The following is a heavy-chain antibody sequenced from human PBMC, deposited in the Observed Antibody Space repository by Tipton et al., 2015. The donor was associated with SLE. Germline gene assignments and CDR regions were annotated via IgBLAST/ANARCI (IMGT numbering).Heavy chain of an antibody. CDR1: GGSFSGYY. Sequence: LRLSCAVYGGSFSGYYRSWIRQPPGKGLEWIGEINHSGSTNYNPSLKSRVTISVDTSKNQFSLKLSSVTAADTAVYYCARGGGWELWYFDYWGQGTLVTVSS. D-gene: IGHD1-26*01. CDR3: ARGGGWELWYFDY. V-gene: IGHV4-34*01. CDR2: INHSGST. J-gene: IGHJ4*02.